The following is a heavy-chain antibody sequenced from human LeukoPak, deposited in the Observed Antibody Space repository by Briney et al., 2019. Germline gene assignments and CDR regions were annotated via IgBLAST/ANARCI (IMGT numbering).Heavy chain of an antibody. CDR2: ISSSSSYI. J-gene: IGHJ6*03. CDR3: ARDRRNYMDV. Sequence: PGGSLRLSCAASGFTFSSYNMNWVRQAPGKGLEWVSSISSSSSYIYYADSVKGRFTISRDNAKNSLYLQMNSLRAEDTAVYYCARDRRNYMDVWGKGTTVTVSS. CDR1: GFTFSSYN. V-gene: IGHV3-21*01.